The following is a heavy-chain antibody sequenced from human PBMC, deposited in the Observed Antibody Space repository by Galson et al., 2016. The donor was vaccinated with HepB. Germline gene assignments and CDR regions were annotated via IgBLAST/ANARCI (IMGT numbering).Heavy chain of an antibody. CDR3: AIRLDYYGSRGS. V-gene: IGHV3-23*01. D-gene: IGHD3-22*01. CDR2: ISDTAGST. CDR1: GFSFRNYA. J-gene: IGHJ5*02. Sequence: SLRLSCAASGFSFRNYAMSWVRQAPGKGLEWVSSISDTAGSTYYADSVKGRFTISRDNSRNTLFLQLNNLRAEGTAVYYCAIRLDYYGSRGSWGQGTLVTVSS.